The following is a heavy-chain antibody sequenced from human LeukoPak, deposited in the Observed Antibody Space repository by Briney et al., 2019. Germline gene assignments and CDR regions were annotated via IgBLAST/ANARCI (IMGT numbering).Heavy chain of an antibody. V-gene: IGHV3-23*01. Sequence: GGSLRLSCVASGFTFSSYAMSWVRQAPGKGLEWVSAISGSGGSTYYADSVKGRFTISRDNSKNTLYLQMNSLRVEDTAVYYCAKDIVVVPAATFAYYMDVWGKGTTVTVSS. J-gene: IGHJ6*03. CDR3: AKDIVVVPAATFAYYMDV. D-gene: IGHD2-2*01. CDR1: GFTFSSYA. CDR2: ISGSGGST.